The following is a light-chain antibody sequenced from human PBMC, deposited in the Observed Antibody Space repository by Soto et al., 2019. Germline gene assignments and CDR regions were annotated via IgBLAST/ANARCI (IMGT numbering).Light chain of an antibody. V-gene: IGKV1-5*03. CDR3: QQYNSYLT. CDR2: KAS. J-gene: IGKJ4*01. CDR1: QSISNW. Sequence: DIQMTQSPSTLSASVGDRVTITCRASQSISNWLAWYQQKPGKAPKLLIYKASSLESGVPSRFSGSGSGTEFTLTISCLQPDDFATYYCQQYNSYLTFGRGTKVEIK.